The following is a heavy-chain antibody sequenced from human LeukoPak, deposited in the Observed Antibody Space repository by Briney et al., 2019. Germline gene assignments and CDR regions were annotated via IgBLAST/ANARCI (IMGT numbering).Heavy chain of an antibody. D-gene: IGHD1-26*01. J-gene: IGHJ4*02. CDR1: GFTFSSYA. Sequence: GGSQRLSCAASGFTFSSYAMNWLRQAPGKGLEWVSGISGSGSNTYYADSVMGRFTISRDNSKNTLYLQMNSLRAEDTAVYYCAKDVLSGTYYYFDQWGQGTLVTVSS. CDR3: AKDVLSGTYYYFDQ. V-gene: IGHV3-23*01. CDR2: ISGSGSNT.